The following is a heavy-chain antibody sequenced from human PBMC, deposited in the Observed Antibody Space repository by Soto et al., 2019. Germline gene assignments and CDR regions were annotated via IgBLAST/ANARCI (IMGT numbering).Heavy chain of an antibody. Sequence: QVQLVQSGAEVKKPGASVKVSCKASGYTFTNFGISWVRQAPGQGLEWMGWISAYNGNTNYAQKFQGRVTMTTDTSPSKAYMEVRSLGFDDTAGDYLARRGTPIDYWGQGTLVTVSS. CDR2: ISAYNGNT. D-gene: IGHD3-16*01. CDR1: GYTFTNFG. V-gene: IGHV1-18*01. J-gene: IGHJ4*02. CDR3: ARRGTPIDY.